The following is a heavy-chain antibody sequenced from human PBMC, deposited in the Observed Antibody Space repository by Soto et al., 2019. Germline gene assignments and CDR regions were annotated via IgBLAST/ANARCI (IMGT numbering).Heavy chain of an antibody. CDR1: GFTFSSYG. J-gene: IGHJ6*02. D-gene: IGHD2-2*01. CDR2: ISYDGSNK. Sequence: QVQLVESGGGVVQPGRSLRLSCAASGFTFSSYGMHWVQQAPGKGLEWVAVISYDGSNKYYADSVKGRFTISRDNSKNTLYLQMNSLRAEDTAVYYCARVYCSSTSCRYYYYYGMDVWGQGTTVTVSS. CDR3: ARVYCSSTSCRYYYYYGMDV. V-gene: IGHV3-30*03.